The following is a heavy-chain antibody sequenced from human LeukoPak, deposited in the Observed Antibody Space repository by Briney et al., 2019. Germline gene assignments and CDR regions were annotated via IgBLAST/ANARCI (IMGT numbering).Heavy chain of an antibody. CDR3: ARREMIVGPFDY. D-gene: IGHD1-26*01. Sequence: SQTLSLTCTVSGGSISSGGYYWSWIRQHPGKGLEWIGYIYYSGSTYYNPSLKSRVTISVDTSKNQFSLKLSSVTAADTAVYYCARREMIVGPFDYWGQGTLVTVSS. CDR2: IYYSGST. CDR1: GGSISSGGYY. V-gene: IGHV4-31*03. J-gene: IGHJ4*02.